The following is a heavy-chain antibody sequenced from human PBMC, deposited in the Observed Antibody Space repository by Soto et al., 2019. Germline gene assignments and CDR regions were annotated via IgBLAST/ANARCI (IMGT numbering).Heavy chain of an antibody. CDR1: GFTFTSSA. V-gene: IGHV1-58*02. Sequence: ASVKVSCTASGFTFTSSAMQWVRQARGQRLEWIGWIVVGSGNTNYAQKFQERVTITRDMSTSTAYMELSSLRSEDTAVYYCAAERYYDILTGYYSNYYYGMDVWGQGTTVTVSS. D-gene: IGHD3-9*01. J-gene: IGHJ6*02. CDR2: IVVGSGNT. CDR3: AAERYYDILTGYYSNYYYGMDV.